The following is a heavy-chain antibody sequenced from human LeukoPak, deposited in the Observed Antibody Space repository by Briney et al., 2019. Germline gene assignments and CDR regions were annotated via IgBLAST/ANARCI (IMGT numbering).Heavy chain of an antibody. CDR3: ARDLLTVTTRNSDVFDT. Sequence: SETLSLTCAVSGGSISSSNWWSWVRQPPGKGLEWIGEIYHSGSTNYNPSLKSRVTISVDKSKNQFSLKLSSVTAADTAVYYCARDLLTVTTRNSDVFDTWGQGTMVTVS. J-gene: IGHJ3*02. CDR1: GGSISSSNW. V-gene: IGHV4-4*02. D-gene: IGHD4-17*01. CDR2: IYHSGST.